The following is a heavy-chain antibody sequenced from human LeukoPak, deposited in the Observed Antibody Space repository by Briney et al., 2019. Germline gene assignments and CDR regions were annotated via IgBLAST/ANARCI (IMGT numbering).Heavy chain of an antibody. CDR3: ARDAVAGTVGYY. Sequence: SETLSLTCSVSIGSISSSKWWSWVRQSPVKGLEWIGEIYLYGTTNYNPSFTSRVTMSVDRSRNQFSLKLTSVTAADTAVYYCARDAVAGTVGYYWGQGTLVTVSS. CDR2: IYLYGTT. D-gene: IGHD6-19*01. V-gene: IGHV4-4*02. J-gene: IGHJ4*02. CDR1: IGSISSSKW.